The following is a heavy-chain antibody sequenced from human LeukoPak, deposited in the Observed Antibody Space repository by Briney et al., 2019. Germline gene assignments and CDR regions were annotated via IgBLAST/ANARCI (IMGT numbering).Heavy chain of an antibody. V-gene: IGHV4-59*01. J-gene: IGHJ6*03. CDR1: GSSISSYY. CDR3: ARDRLGYCSGGSCYGGYYYMDV. Sequence: SETLSLTCTVSGSSISSYYWSWIRQPPGKGLEWIGYIYYSGSTNYNPSLKSRVTISVDTSKNQFSLKLSSVTAADTAVYYCARDRLGYCSGGSCYGGYYYMDVWGKGTTVTISS. CDR2: IYYSGST. D-gene: IGHD2-15*01.